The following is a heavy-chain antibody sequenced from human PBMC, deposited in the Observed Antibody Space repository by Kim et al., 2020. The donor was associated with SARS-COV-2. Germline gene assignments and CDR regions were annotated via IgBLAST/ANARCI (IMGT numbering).Heavy chain of an antibody. CDR2: INSDGSST. V-gene: IGHV3-74*01. CDR1: GFTFSSYW. CDR3: ASGSVGAPNIYYYYGMDV. D-gene: IGHD1-26*01. J-gene: IGHJ6*02. Sequence: GGSLRLSCAASGFTFSSYWMHWVRQAPGKGLVWVSRINSDGSSTSYADPVKGRFTISRDNAKNTLYLQMNSLGAEDTAVYYCASGSVGAPNIYYYYGMDVWGQGTTVTVS.